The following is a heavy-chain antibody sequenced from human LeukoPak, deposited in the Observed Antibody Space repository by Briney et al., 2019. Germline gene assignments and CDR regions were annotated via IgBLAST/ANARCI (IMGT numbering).Heavy chain of an antibody. J-gene: IGHJ1*01. Sequence: GGSLRLSCAASGFTFSSYGMHWVRQAPGKGLEWVAFIRYDGSNKYYADSVKGRFTISRDNSKNTLYLQMNNLRVEDTAVYYCARVSGPGMNEYFHLWGQGTLVTVSS. CDR2: IRYDGSNK. D-gene: IGHD3-10*01. V-gene: IGHV3-30*02. CDR3: ARVSGPGMNEYFHL. CDR1: GFTFSSYG.